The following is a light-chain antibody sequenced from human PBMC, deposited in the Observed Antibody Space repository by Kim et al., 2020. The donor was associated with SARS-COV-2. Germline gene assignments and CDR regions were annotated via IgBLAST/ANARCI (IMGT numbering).Light chain of an antibody. J-gene: IGLJ1*01. V-gene: IGLV3-19*01. CDR1: SLRRYY. Sequence: AVGQTGRITCRGDSLRRYYASWYKQKPGRAPVLVIYGKNNRPSGFPDRFSGSSSGNTASLTITGAQAEDEADYYCNSRDSSGNHYVFGTGTKVTVL. CDR3: NSRDSSGNHYV. CDR2: GKN.